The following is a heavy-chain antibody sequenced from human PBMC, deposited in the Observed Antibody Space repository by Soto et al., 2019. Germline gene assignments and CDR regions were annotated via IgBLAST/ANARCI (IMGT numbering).Heavy chain of an antibody. CDR1: GFTVSSNY. CDR2: IYSGGST. D-gene: IGHD6-6*01. J-gene: IGHJ6*02. V-gene: IGHV3-53*02. CDR3: ARDAVAARPYYYYGMDV. Sequence: EVQLVETGGGLIQPGGSLRFSCAASGFTVSSNYMSWVRQAPGKGLEWVSVIYSGGSTYYADSVKGRFTISRDNSKNTLYLQMNSLRAEDTAVYYCARDAVAARPYYYYGMDVWGQGTTVTVSS.